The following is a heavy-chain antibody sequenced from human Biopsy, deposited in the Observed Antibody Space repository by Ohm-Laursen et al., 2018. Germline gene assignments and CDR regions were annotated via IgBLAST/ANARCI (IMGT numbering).Heavy chain of an antibody. CDR2: ISGSGGTT. Sequence: SLRLSCAASGFTVSNNYMTWVRQAPGKGLEWVSGISGSGGTTDYADSVKGRFTISRDNPRNTVYLQMNSLRVEDTAVYYCAKINPSSIYYNYGMDVWGQGTTVTVSS. CDR3: AKINPSSIYYNYGMDV. J-gene: IGHJ6*02. CDR1: GFTVSNNY. V-gene: IGHV3-23*01.